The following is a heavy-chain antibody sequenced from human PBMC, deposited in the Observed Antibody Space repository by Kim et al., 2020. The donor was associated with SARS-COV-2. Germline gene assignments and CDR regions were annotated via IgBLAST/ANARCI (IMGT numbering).Heavy chain of an antibody. V-gene: IGHV3-23*01. Sequence: GGSLRLSCAGSGFTFSSYAMNWVRQAPGKGLEWVSGLSGSGTTTYHADSVKGRFTISRDNSKNTLYLQMNSLRAEDTAIYYCAKSRTNTGSDCSDYWGQGTLVTVSS. D-gene: IGHD1-26*01. J-gene: IGHJ4*02. CDR2: LSGSGTTT. CDR1: GFTFSSYA. CDR3: AKSRTNTGSDCSDY.